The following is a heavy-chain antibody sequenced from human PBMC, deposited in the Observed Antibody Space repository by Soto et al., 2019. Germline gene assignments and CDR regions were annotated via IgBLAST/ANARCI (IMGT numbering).Heavy chain of an antibody. J-gene: IGHJ4*02. D-gene: IGHD4-17*01. CDR3: ARADYGDIVFEY. CDR2: IYWDDDK. CDR1: GFSFITTGVG. Sequence: QITLKESGPTLVKPTQTLTLTCTFSGFSFITTGVGVGWVRQSPGKALEWLALIYWDDDKRYSPSLKSRLTITKDTSKNQVVLSMTKMDPVDTATYYCARADYGDIVFEYWGQGTLVTVSS. V-gene: IGHV2-5*02.